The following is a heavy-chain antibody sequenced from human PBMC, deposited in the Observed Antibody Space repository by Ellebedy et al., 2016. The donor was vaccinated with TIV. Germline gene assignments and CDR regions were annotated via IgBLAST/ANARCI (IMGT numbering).Heavy chain of an antibody. Sequence: GGSLRLSCTGSGFTFGEYAMSWFRQAPGKGLEWVGTIRTKVYGETTGHAASVKGRFIISRDDSKSIAYLQMNSLKTEDTGVYYCTRQAYCDGDCYSAADAFDIWGQGTMVTVSS. CDR3: TRQAYCDGDCYSAADAFDI. CDR2: IRTKVYGETT. V-gene: IGHV3-49*03. CDR1: GFTFGEYA. D-gene: IGHD2-21*02. J-gene: IGHJ3*02.